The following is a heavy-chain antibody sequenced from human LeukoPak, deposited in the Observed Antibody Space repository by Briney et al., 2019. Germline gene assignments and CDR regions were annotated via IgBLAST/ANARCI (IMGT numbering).Heavy chain of an antibody. CDR1: GYTFTTYD. Sequence: ASVKVSCKASGYTFTTYDISWVRQAPGQGLEWVGWISAYNGNTNYAQKLQGRVTMTTDTSTSTAYMELRSLRSDDTAVYYCAREDTLTGYYYFDYWGQGTLVTVSS. CDR3: AREDTLTGYYYFDY. CDR2: ISAYNGNT. V-gene: IGHV1-18*01. D-gene: IGHD3-9*01. J-gene: IGHJ4*02.